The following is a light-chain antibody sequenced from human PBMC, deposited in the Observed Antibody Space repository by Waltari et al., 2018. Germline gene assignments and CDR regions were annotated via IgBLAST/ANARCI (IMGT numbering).Light chain of an antibody. V-gene: IGKV3-11*01. CDR3: QQGSVLPLT. CDR1: QSVFNY. J-gene: IGKJ4*01. Sequence: EIVLTQSPATLSLSAGERATLSCRASQSVFNYLAWYQQKPGQAPRLLIYDTSKRATGIPARFSGSGSGTDFTLTINNLEAEDFALYFCQQGSVLPLTFGGGTKVDIK. CDR2: DTS.